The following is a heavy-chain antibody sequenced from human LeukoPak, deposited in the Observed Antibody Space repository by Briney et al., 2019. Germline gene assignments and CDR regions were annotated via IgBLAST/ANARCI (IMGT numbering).Heavy chain of an antibody. V-gene: IGHV4-59*01. D-gene: IGHD1-26*01. CDR2: IYYNGNT. Sequence: SETLSLTCTVSGGSINSYYWNWIRRPPGKGLEWIGYIYYNGNTNYSPSLKSRVTMSVDTSKNLFSLKVSSVTAADTAVYYCVRGRSNYYGMDVWGQGTTVTVSS. CDR1: GGSINSYY. J-gene: IGHJ6*02. CDR3: VRGRSNYYGMDV.